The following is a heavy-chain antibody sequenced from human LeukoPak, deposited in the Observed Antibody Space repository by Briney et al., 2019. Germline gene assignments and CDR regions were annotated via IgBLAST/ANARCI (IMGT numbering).Heavy chain of an antibody. CDR2: INHSGST. CDR1: CGSLGGYY. Sequence: SETLSLTCAVYCGSLGGYYWSWIRQPPGKGLEWIGEINHSGSTNYTPSLKSRVTISVDTSKNQFSLNVSSVTAADTAVYYCAKGGRRSDTAMANGFDPWGQGTLVTVSS. V-gene: IGHV4-34*01. J-gene: IGHJ5*02. CDR3: AKGGRRSDTAMANGFDP. D-gene: IGHD5-18*01.